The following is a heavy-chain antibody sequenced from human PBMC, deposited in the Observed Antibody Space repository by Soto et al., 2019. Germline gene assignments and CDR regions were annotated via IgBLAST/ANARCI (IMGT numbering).Heavy chain of an antibody. CDR2: ISGSSSNT. J-gene: IGHJ5*02. CDR1: GFTFSGYF. D-gene: IGHD3-22*01. V-gene: IGHV3-21*01. CDR3: ARDRGDSSGYYSMWFDP. Sequence: GGSLRLSCAASGFTFSGYFMNWVRQAPGKGLEWVSCISGSSSNTYYADSVKGRFTISRDNAKNSLYLQMNSLRAEDTAVYYCARDRGDSSGYYSMWFDPWGQGTLVTVSS.